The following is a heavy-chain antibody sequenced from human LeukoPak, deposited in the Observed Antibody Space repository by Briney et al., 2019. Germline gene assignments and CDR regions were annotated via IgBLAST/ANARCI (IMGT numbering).Heavy chain of an antibody. D-gene: IGHD4-11*01. J-gene: IGHJ4*02. CDR3: AKDFVTTVTATPGVDS. Sequence: GGSLRLSCATSQFKFNNYGMTWVRQAPGKGLEWVSSITGSGGRTQYADSVQGRFTISRDNSKNTLFLQMNSLRAEDTAVYYCAKDFVTTVTATPGVDSWGQGTLVTVSS. CDR2: ITGSGGRT. V-gene: IGHV3-23*01. CDR1: QFKFNNYG.